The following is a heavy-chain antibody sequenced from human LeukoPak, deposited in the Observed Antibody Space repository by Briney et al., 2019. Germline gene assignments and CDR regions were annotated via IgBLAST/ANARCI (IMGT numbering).Heavy chain of an antibody. J-gene: IGHJ6*03. CDR3: ARDLSSAWYRVLDYYYMDV. V-gene: IGHV3-11*06. Sequence: PGGSLSLSCAVCGFTFCDYYVSCMRQAPGKAVEGVSSFSRTSRYIYYADSVKGRFTISRDNAKNSLYLQMNSLRAEDTAVYYCARDLSSAWYRVLDYYYMDVWGKGTAVTISS. D-gene: IGHD6-13*01. CDR1: GFTFCDYY. CDR2: FSRTSRYI.